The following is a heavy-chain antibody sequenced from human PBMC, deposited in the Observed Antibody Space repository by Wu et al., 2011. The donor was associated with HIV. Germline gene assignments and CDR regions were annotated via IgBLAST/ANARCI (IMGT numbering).Heavy chain of an antibody. CDR2: ISSSGSTI. J-gene: IGHJ6*02. CDR3: ARGDYDYVWGSRYGMDV. Sequence: GFTFSSYEMNWVRQAPGKGLEWVSYISSSGSTIYYADSVKGRFTISRDNAKNSLYLQMNSLRAEDTAVYYCARGDYDYVWGSRYGMDVWGQGTTVTVSS. D-gene: IGHD3-16*01. CDR1: GFTFSSYE. V-gene: IGHV3-48*03.